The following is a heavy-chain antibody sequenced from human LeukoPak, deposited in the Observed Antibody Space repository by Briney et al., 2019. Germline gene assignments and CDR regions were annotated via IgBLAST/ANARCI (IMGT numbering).Heavy chain of an antibody. CDR2: ISGSGGST. Sequence: GGSLRLSCAASGFTFSSYAMSWVRQAPGKGLEWVSAISGSGGSTYDADSVKGRFTISRDNSKNTLYLQMNSLRAEDTAVYYCAKHKEKYGDSCLDDYWGQGTLVTVSS. J-gene: IGHJ4*02. D-gene: IGHD4-17*01. CDR1: GFTFSSYA. V-gene: IGHV3-23*01. CDR3: AKHKEKYGDSCLDDY.